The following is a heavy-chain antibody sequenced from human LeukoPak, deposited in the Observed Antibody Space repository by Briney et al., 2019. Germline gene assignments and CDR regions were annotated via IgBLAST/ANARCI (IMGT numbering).Heavy chain of an antibody. CDR3: AKGRYDFWSGYLTD. J-gene: IGHJ4*02. CDR2: ISGSGGSA. V-gene: IGHV3-23*01. D-gene: IGHD3-3*01. CDR1: GFTFSSYA. Sequence: GGSLRLSCAASGFTFSSYAMSWVRQAPGKGLEWVSAISGSGGSAYYADSVKGRFTISRDNSKNTLYLQMSSLRAEDTAVYYCAKGRYDFWSGYLTDWGQGTLVTVSS.